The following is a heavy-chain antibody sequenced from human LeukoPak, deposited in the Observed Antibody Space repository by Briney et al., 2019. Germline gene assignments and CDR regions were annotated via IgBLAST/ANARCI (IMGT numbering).Heavy chain of an antibody. V-gene: IGHV1-69*05. CDR1: GGTFSSYA. CDR3: AGVVPAAIGFDP. D-gene: IGHD2-2*01. CDR2: IIPIFGTA. Sequence: GASVKVSCKASGGTFSSYAISWVRQAPGQGLEWMGGIIPIFGTANYAQKFQGRVTITTDESTSTAYMELSSLRSEDTAVYYCAGVVPAAIGFDPWGQGTLVTVSS. J-gene: IGHJ5*02.